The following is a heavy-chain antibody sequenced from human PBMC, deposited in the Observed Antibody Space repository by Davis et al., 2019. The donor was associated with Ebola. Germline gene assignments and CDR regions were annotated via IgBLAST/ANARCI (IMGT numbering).Heavy chain of an antibody. D-gene: IGHD2-21*01. V-gene: IGHV5-51*06. J-gene: IGHJ4*02. CDR3: ATSLAYCDNGCLVDY. CDR2: IYPDDSSR. CDR1: GYGFCMHW. Sequence: GESLKIPCKGLGYGFCMHWINWVRQMPGKGVAWMGIIYPDDSSRKYSPSSQGQVTISVEKSVNTVHVQWSSLKASDTALYYCATSLAYCDNGCLVDYWSQGTLVTVSS.